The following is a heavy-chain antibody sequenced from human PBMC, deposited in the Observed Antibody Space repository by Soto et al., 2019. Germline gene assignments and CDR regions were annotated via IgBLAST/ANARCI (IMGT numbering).Heavy chain of an antibody. D-gene: IGHD2-21*02. Sequence: GGSLRLSCAASVFTFSSYGMHWVRQAPGKGLEWVAVIWYDGSNKYYADSVKGRFTISRDNSKNTLYLQMNSLRAEDTAVYYCARVNVALTYYYYGMDVWGQGTTVTVSS. CDR1: VFTFSSYG. V-gene: IGHV3-33*01. CDR3: ARVNVALTYYYYGMDV. J-gene: IGHJ6*02. CDR2: IWYDGSNK.